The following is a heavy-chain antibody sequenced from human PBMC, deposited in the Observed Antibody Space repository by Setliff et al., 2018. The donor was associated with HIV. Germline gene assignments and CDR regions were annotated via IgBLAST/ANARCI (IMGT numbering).Heavy chain of an antibody. J-gene: IGHJ3*01. D-gene: IGHD3-3*01. V-gene: IGHV4-39*01. Sequence: SETLSLTCTVSGGSISSNSYYWGWIRQPPGKGLEWIGTIYYSGTTYYNPSLKSRVAISVDTSRSQFSLKLRSVTAADTAVYYCARHKTNYDFYAFDVWGQGTMVTVSS. CDR2: IYYSGTT. CDR3: ARHKTNYDFYAFDV. CDR1: GGSISSNSYY.